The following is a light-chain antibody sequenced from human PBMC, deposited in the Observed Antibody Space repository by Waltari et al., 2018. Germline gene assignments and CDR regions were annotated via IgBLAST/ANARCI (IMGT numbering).Light chain of an antibody. CDR1: TSAFGCYNY. Sequence: QSALTQPASVSGSPGQSITIPCTGTTSAFGCYNYVSWYQQHPGKAPKLIIFDVSSRPSGVSNRFSGSKSANTASLIISGLQAEDEADYYCCSFTSSSTWVFGGGTKLTVL. V-gene: IGLV2-14*03. J-gene: IGLJ3*02. CDR2: DVS. CDR3: CSFTSSSTWV.